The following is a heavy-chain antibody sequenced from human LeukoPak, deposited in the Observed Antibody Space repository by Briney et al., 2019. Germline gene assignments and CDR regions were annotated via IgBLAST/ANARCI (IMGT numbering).Heavy chain of an antibody. V-gene: IGHV3-21*01. Sequence: GGSLRLSCAASGFTFSSYSMNWVRQAPGKGLEWVSSISSSSSYIYYADSVKGRFTISRDNDKNSLYLQMNSLRAEDTAVYYCARGGGYSGYGAYYFDYWGQGTQVTVSS. D-gene: IGHD5-12*01. CDR1: GFTFSSYS. CDR3: ARGGGYSGYGAYYFDY. CDR2: ISSSSSYI. J-gene: IGHJ4*02.